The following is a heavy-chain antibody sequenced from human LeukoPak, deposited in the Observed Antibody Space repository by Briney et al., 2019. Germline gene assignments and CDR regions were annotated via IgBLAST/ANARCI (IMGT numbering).Heavy chain of an antibody. J-gene: IGHJ4*02. CDR2: INPNSGGT. CDR3: ARGWGVVVPAPDY. CDR1: GYTFTGYY. D-gene: IGHD2-2*01. V-gene: IGHV1-2*06. Sequence: ASVKVSCKASGYTFTGYYMHWVRQAPGQGLEWMGRINPNSGGTNYAQKFQGRVTMTRDTSISTAYMELSRLRSDDTAVYYCARGWGVVVPAPDYWGQGTLVTVSS.